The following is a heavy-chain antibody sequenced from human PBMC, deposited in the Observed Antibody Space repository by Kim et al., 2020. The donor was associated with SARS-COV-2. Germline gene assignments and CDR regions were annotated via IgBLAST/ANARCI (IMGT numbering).Heavy chain of an antibody. J-gene: IGHJ4*02. Sequence: SVKGRSTTSSDNSKNTLYLQMNTPRAEDTAVYYCAKEWEYSGSYFDYWGQGTLVTVSS. CDR3: AKEWEYSGSYFDY. V-gene: IGHV3-23*03. D-gene: IGHD1-26*01.